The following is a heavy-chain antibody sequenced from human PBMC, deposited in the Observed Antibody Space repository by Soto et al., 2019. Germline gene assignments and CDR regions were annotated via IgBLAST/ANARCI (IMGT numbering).Heavy chain of an antibody. V-gene: IGHV4-4*02. J-gene: IGHJ5*02. CDR2: IYHSGST. D-gene: IGHD6-19*01. CDR1: GGSISSSNW. CDR3: ASLGALNQIAVAKVCDP. Sequence: QVQLQESGPGLVKPSGTLSLTCAVSGGSISSSNWWSWVRQPPGKGLDWIGEIYHSGSTNYNPSLKSRVTISVDKSKNQFSLKLSAVTAAYTAVYYCASLGALNQIAVAKVCDPWGQGTLVTVSS.